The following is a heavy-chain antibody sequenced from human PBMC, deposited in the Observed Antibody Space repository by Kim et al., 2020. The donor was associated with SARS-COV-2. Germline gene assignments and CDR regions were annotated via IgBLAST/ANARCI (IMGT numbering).Heavy chain of an antibody. V-gene: IGHV3-30*04. Sequence: GGSLRLSCAASGFTFSSYAMHWVRQAPGKGLEWVAVISYDGSNKYYADSVKGRFTISRDNSKNTLYLQMNSLRAEDTAVYYCARDWLDYDILTGSNAFDIWGQGTMVTVSS. CDR3: ARDWLDYDILTGSNAFDI. CDR2: ISYDGSNK. D-gene: IGHD3-9*01. CDR1: GFTFSSYA. J-gene: IGHJ3*02.